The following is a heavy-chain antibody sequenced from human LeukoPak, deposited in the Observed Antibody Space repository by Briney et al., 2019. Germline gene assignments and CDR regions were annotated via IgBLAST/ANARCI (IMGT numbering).Heavy chain of an antibody. CDR2: TYFSGRT. D-gene: IGHD4-17*01. Sequence: AEPLSLTCTVSGGSVRSYYWSWVRQPPGKGLECIGFTYFSGRTKYNPSLNSRVNISVDTSKNQFSLKLSSVTAADTAVCYCARAMTTVTTGWFDPWGQGTLVTVSS. V-gene: IGHV4-59*02. CDR1: GGSVRSYY. CDR3: ARAMTTVTTGWFDP. J-gene: IGHJ5*02.